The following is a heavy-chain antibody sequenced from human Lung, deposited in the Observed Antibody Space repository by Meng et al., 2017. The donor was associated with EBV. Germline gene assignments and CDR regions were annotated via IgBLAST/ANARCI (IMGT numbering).Heavy chain of an antibody. CDR2: IYHSGNT. Sequence: GPVRVTSSGTPSLSCAVSGGSISSSDWWSWVCQPPGKWLEWIGEIYHSGNTIYNPSLKSRVTISVDKSKNQFSLKVNSVTAADTAVYYCASLAAAGWFDPWGQGTLVTVSS. CDR3: ASLAAAGWFDP. D-gene: IGHD6-13*01. CDR1: GGSISSSDW. V-gene: IGHV4-4*02. J-gene: IGHJ5*02.